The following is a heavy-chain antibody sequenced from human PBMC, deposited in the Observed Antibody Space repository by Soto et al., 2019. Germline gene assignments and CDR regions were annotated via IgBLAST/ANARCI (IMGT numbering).Heavy chain of an antibody. CDR1: GYTFTSYY. Sequence: QVQLVQSGAEVKKPGASVKVSCKASGYTFTSYYMHWVRQAPGQGLEWMGIINPSGGSTSYAQKFQRRVTMTRDTSTSTVYMELSSLRSEDTAVYYCARTRPDHYDFWSGYYSNREYYFDYWGQGTLVTVSS. D-gene: IGHD3-3*01. CDR2: INPSGGST. J-gene: IGHJ4*02. CDR3: ARTRPDHYDFWSGYYSNREYYFDY. V-gene: IGHV1-46*03.